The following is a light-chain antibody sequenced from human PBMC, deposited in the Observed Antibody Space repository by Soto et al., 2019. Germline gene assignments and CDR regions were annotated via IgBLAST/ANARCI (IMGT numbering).Light chain of an antibody. J-gene: IGKJ1*01. CDR2: DAS. V-gene: IGKV1-5*01. Sequence: DIQMTQSPSTLSASVGDRVTITCRASQRISSWLAWYQQKPGKAPKLLIYDASSLESGVPSRFSGSGSGTEFTLTISSLQPDDFATYYCQHYNSYSTFGQGTKVDIK. CDR3: QHYNSYST. CDR1: QRISSW.